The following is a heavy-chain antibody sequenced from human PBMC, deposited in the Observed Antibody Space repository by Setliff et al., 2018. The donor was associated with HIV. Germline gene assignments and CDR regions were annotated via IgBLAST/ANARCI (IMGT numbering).Heavy chain of an antibody. CDR1: GYTFSNYG. V-gene: IGHV1-18*01. CDR2: ISPYNGDT. D-gene: IGHD1-1*01. J-gene: IGHJ4*02. Sequence: ASVKVSCKASGYTFSNYGISWVRQAPGQGLEWMGWISPYNGDTKYAQKLQGRVTMTKDTSTSTAYMELRSLRSDDTAVYYCARQLSNSLESWGQGTLVTVSS. CDR3: ARQLSNSLES.